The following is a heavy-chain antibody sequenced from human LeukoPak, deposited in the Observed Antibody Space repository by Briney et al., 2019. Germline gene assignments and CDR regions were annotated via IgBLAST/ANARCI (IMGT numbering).Heavy chain of an antibody. CDR1: GGTFSSYA. V-gene: IGHV1-69*05. J-gene: IGHJ6*03. CDR2: IIPIFGTA. CDR3: ARDAGAGYYYDSSGAYYYYMDV. Sequence: SVKVSCKASGGTFSSYAISWVRQAPGQGLEWMGGIIPIFGTANYAQKFQGRATITTDESTSTAYMELSSLRSEDTAVYYCARDAGAGYYYDSSGAYYYYMDVWGKGTTVTVSS. D-gene: IGHD3-22*01.